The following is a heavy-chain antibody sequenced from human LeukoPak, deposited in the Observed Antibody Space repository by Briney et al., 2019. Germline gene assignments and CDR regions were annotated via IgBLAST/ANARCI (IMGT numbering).Heavy chain of an antibody. V-gene: IGHV3-21*01. CDR1: GFTFSRYA. Sequence: GGSLRLSCAASGFTFSRYAMNWVRQAPGKGLEWVSSISTTSSSSYIHYADSMKGRFTISRDNAKSSLYLQMNSLRAEDTAVYYCARLPQLVGENWFDPWGQGTLVTVSS. CDR2: ISTTSSSSYI. J-gene: IGHJ5*02. CDR3: ARLPQLVGENWFDP. D-gene: IGHD6-6*01.